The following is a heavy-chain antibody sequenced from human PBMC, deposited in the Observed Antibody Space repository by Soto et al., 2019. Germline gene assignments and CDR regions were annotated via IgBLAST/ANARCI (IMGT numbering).Heavy chain of an antibody. V-gene: IGHV4-34*01. CDR1: GGSFSGYY. D-gene: IGHD2-2*02. Sequence: SETLSLTCAVYGGSFSGYYWSWIRQPPGKGLEWIGEINHSGSTNYNPSLKSRVTISVDASKNQFSLKLSSVTAADTAVYYCARAVVVVPAAIRDYYYYYGMDVWGQGTTVTVSS. CDR2: INHSGST. CDR3: ARAVVVVPAAIRDYYYYYGMDV. J-gene: IGHJ6*02.